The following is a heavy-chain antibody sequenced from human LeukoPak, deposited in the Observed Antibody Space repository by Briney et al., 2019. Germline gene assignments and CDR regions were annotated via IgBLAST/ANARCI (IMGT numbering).Heavy chain of an antibody. CDR2: INPNSGGT. D-gene: IGHD5-18*01. CDR3: ARVHTAMATSYGMDV. Sequence: ASVKVSCKASGYTFIDFYMHWVRQAPGQGLEWMGWINPNSGGTNYAQKFQGRVTMTRDTSISTAYMELSRLRSDDTAVYYCARVHTAMATSYGMDVWGQGTTVTVSS. CDR1: GYTFIDFY. J-gene: IGHJ6*02. V-gene: IGHV1-2*02.